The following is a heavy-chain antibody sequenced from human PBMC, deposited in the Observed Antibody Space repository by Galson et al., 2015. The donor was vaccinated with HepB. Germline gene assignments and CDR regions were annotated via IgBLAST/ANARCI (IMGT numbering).Heavy chain of an antibody. D-gene: IGHD6-13*01. J-gene: IGHJ6*02. CDR1: GFTFRGYA. V-gene: IGHV3-23*01. Sequence: CAASGFTFRGYAMSWVCQAPGKGLEWVSAISGSGGSTYYADSVKGRFTISRDNSKNTLYLQMNSLRAEDTAVYYCAKGGDSSSWYGGYYYYYGMDVWGQGTTVTVSS. CDR2: ISGSGGST. CDR3: AKGGDSSSWYGGYYYYYGMDV.